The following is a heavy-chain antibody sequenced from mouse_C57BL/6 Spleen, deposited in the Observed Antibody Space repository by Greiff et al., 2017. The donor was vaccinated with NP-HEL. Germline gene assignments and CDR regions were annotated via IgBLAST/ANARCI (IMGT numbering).Heavy chain of an antibody. CDR1: GYSITSGYY. CDR2: ISYDGSN. J-gene: IGHJ1*03. CDR3: ARASFTTVVATYWYFDV. V-gene: IGHV3-6*01. D-gene: IGHD1-1*01. Sequence: EVQLQESGPGLVKPSQSLSLTCSVTGYSITSGYYWNWIRQFPGNKLEWMGYISYDGSNNYNPSLKNRISITRDTSKNQFFLKLNSVTTEDTATYYCARASFTTVVATYWYFDVWGTGTTVTVSS.